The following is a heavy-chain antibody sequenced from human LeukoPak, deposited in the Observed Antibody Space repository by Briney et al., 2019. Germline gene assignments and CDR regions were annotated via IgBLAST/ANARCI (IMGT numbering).Heavy chain of an antibody. D-gene: IGHD4-17*01. V-gene: IGHV3-11*01. Sequence: GGSLRLSCAASGFTFSDYDMSWIRQAPGKGLGWVSCISSSGSTIYYADSVKGRFTISRDNAKNSLYLQMNSLRAEDTAVYYCARRSDYGDYLPNWGQGTMVTVSS. J-gene: IGHJ3*01. CDR1: GFTFSDYD. CDR2: ISSSGSTI. CDR3: ARRSDYGDYLPN.